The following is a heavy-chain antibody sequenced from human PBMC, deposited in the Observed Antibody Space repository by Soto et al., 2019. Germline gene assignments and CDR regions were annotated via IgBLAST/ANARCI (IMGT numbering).Heavy chain of an antibody. CDR2: VNIYEGTT. CDR3: ARERGGYSYGDY. V-gene: IGHV1-18*01. J-gene: IGHJ4*02. CDR1: GYTFISYG. Sequence: QVQLVPSGAEVKKPGASVKVSCKPSGYTFISYGINWVRYAPGQGREWMGWVNIYEGTTNYAQKFQGRVTMTTDTSTSTVDLELRSLRSDDTAIYYCARERGGYSYGDYWGQGTLVTVSS. D-gene: IGHD5-18*01.